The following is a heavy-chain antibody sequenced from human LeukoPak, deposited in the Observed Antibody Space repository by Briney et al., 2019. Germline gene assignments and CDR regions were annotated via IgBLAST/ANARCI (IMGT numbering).Heavy chain of an antibody. J-gene: IGHJ4*02. Sequence: SQTLSLTCTVSGGSISSGSYYWSWIRQPPGKGLEWIGEINHSGSTNYNPSLKSRVTISVDTSKNQFSLKLSSVTAADTAVYYCARDPSSGYSEFDYWGQGTLVTVSS. CDR2: INHSGST. D-gene: IGHD3-22*01. CDR1: GGSISSGSYY. V-gene: IGHV4-39*07. CDR3: ARDPSSGYSEFDY.